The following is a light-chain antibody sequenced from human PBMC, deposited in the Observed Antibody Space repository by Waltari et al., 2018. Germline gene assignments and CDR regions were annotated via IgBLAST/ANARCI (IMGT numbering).Light chain of an antibody. V-gene: IGKV1-5*03. CDR1: QSISSW. J-gene: IGKJ4*01. CDR3: QQYDDYIPLT. Sequence: IQLTQSPSTVSASVGDRVTIPCRASQSISSWLAWYQQKPGKAPNLLISKASNLQSGVPSRFSGSGSGTEFTLTISSLQPDDFATYYCQQYDDYIPLTFGGGTTVESK. CDR2: KAS.